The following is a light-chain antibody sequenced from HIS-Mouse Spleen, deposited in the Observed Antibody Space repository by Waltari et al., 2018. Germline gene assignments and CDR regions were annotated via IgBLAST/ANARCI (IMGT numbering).Light chain of an antibody. J-gene: IGKJ3*01. CDR2: LGS. CDR1: QSLRHSNGYNY. V-gene: IGKV2-28*01. Sequence: DIVRTQSPLSLPVTPGEPASISCRSSQSLRHSNGYNYSDWYLQKPGQSPQLLIYLGSNRASGVPDRFSGSGSGTDFTLKISRVEAEDVGVYYCMQALQTPFTFGPGTKVDIK. CDR3: MQALQTPFT.